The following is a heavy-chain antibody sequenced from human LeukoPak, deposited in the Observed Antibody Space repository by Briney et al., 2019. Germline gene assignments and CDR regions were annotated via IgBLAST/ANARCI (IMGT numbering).Heavy chain of an antibody. CDR1: GGSFNNYY. V-gene: IGHV4-34*01. Sequence: SETLSLTCAIYGGSFNNYYWSWIRQPPGMGLEWIREINHSGSTIYNPSLKSRVTISVDKSKNQFSLRLSSVTAADTAVYYCAPYGWGFSVDDFWGQGTLVTVSS. J-gene: IGHJ4*02. D-gene: IGHD3-10*01. CDR2: INHSGST. CDR3: APYGWGFSVDDF.